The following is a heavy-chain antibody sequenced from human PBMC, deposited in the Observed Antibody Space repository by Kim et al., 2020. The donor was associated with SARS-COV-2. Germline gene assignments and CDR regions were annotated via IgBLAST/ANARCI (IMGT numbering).Heavy chain of an antibody. CDR1: GGTFSSYA. J-gene: IGHJ5*02. CDR3: AGLSGGASSGWFDP. V-gene: IGHV1-69*13. CDR2: IIPIFGTA. Sequence: SVKVSCKASGGTFSSYAISWVRQAPGQGLEWMGGIIPIFGTANYAQKFQGRVTITADESTSTAYMELSSLRSEDMAVYYCAGLSGGASSGWFDPWGQGTLVTVSS. D-gene: IGHD1-26*01.